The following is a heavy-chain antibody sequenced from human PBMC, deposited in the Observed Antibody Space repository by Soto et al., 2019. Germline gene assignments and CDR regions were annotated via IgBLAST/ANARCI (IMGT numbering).Heavy chain of an antibody. J-gene: IGHJ4*02. Sequence: PGESLKISCQGSGNSFTTYWIAWVRQMPGKGLEWMGIIYPGDSDTRYNPTFQGQVTISADKSISTAYLQWSSLNASYTAMYYCARQGYSYGYDYWGQGTQVTVSS. CDR1: GNSFTTYW. CDR2: IYPGDSDT. CDR3: ARQGYSYGYDY. V-gene: IGHV5-51*01. D-gene: IGHD5-18*01.